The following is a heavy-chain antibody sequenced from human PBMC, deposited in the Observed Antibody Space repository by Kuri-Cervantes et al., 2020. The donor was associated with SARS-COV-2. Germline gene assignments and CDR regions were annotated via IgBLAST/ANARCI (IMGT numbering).Heavy chain of an antibody. J-gene: IGHJ2*01. CDR1: GGSISSGSYY. D-gene: IGHD3-3*01. V-gene: IGHV4-61*09. CDR2: IYTSGST. CDR3: ARALNDFWSGCHSSWYFDL. Sequence: SETLSLTCTVSGGSISSGSYYWSWIRQPAGKGLEWIGHIYTSGSTNYNPSLKSRVTISVDTSKNQFSLKLSSVTAADTAVYYCARALNDFWSGCHSSWYFDLWGRGTLVTVSS.